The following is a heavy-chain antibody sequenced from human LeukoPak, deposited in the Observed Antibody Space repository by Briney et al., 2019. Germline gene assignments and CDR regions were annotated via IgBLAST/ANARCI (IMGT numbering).Heavy chain of an antibody. Sequence: GSLRLSCAASGFTFSSYAMSWVRQAPGKGLEWVSYISSRSSTIYYADSVKGRFTISRDNAKNSLYLQMNSLRAEDTAVYYCARGLHYYDSSGYYYPDAFDIWGQGTMVTVSS. CDR2: ISSRSSTI. CDR3: ARGLHYYDSSGYYYPDAFDI. J-gene: IGHJ3*02. V-gene: IGHV3-48*01. CDR1: GFTFSSYA. D-gene: IGHD3-22*01.